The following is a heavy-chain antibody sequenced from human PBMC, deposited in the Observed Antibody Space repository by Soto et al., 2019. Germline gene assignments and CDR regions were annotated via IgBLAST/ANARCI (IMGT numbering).Heavy chain of an antibody. Sequence: QVQLVQSGAELKKPGASVTVSCKASGYTFITYGINWVRQAPGQGLEWMGWISPRNGNTDYAQRFQDRVTMTTDTSATTAYMELRSLRSDDTAVYFCARGGLGVVPAPILSAHWLDQWGQGTLVTVSS. J-gene: IGHJ5*02. CDR3: ARGGLGVVPAPILSAHWLDQ. V-gene: IGHV1-18*01. D-gene: IGHD2-2*01. CDR2: ISPRNGNT. CDR1: GYTFITYG.